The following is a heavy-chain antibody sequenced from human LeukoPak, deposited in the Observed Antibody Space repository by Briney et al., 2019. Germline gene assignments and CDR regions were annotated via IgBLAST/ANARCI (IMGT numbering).Heavy chain of an antibody. V-gene: IGHV4-59*01. CDR3: ARGVSRGYIYGRYYMDV. CDR1: GGSISSYY. J-gene: IGHJ6*03. CDR2: IYYSGST. Sequence: PSETLSLTCTVSGGSISSYYWSWIRQPPGKGLEWIGYIYYSGSTNNNPSLKSRVTISVDKSKNQISLRLSSVTAADTAVYYCARGVSRGYIYGRYYMDVWGKGTTVTVSS. D-gene: IGHD5-18*01.